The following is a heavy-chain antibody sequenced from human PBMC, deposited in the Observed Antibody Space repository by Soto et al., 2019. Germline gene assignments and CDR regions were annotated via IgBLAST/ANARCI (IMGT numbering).Heavy chain of an antibody. CDR2: ISGSGGST. D-gene: IGHD3-22*01. Sequence: PGGSLRLSCAASGFTFSSYAMSWVRQAPGKGLEWVSAISGSGGSTYYADSVKGRFTISRDNSKNTLYLQMNSLRAEDTAVYYCAVGGIDYYDSSGYLDYWGQGTLVTVSS. J-gene: IGHJ4*02. CDR1: GFTFSSYA. V-gene: IGHV3-23*01. CDR3: AVGGIDYYDSSGYLDY.